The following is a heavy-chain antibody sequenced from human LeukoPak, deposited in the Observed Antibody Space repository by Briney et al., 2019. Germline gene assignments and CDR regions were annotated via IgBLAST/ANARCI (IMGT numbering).Heavy chain of an antibody. Sequence: ASVKFSCKASGYTFTSYYMHWVGQAPGQGLEWMGIINPSGGGTRYAQQFQGRVTMSTDTSTSTTYMELTSLRADDTAVYCGTREEGAPISAANVWGLGTMVTVSS. CDR2: INPSGGGT. CDR1: GYTFTSYY. J-gene: IGHJ3*01. D-gene: IGHD6-13*01. CDR3: TREEGAPISAANV. V-gene: IGHV1-46*01.